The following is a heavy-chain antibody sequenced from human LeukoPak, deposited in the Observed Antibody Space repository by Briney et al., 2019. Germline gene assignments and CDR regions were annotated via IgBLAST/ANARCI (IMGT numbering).Heavy chain of an antibody. CDR1: GGSFSGYY. CDR3: ARETTYYYGSGSLPSVP. J-gene: IGHJ5*02. D-gene: IGHD3-10*01. Sequence: SETLSLTCAVYGGSFSGYYWSWIRQPPGKGLEWIGEINHSGSTNYNPSLKSRVTISVDTSKNQFSLKLSSVTAADTAVYYCARETTYYYGSGSLPSVPWGQGTLVTVSS. CDR2: INHSGST. V-gene: IGHV4-34*01.